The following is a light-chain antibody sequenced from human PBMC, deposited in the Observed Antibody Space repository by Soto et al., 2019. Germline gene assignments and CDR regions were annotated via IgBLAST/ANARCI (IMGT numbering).Light chain of an antibody. Sequence: IQMTQSPSTLSASVGDRVTITCRASQGIGSDLGWYQQKPGKAPKLLIYGASTLQSGVPSRFSGTGSGTDFTLTISSLQPEDFATYYCLQDNNYPWTFGQGTKVDIK. CDR2: GAS. J-gene: IGKJ1*01. V-gene: IGKV1-6*01. CDR1: QGIGSD. CDR3: LQDNNYPWT.